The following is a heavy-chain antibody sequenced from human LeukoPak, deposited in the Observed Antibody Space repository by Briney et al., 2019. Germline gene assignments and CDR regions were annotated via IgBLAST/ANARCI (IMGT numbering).Heavy chain of an antibody. CDR3: ARDRISINALDM. CDR2: ISHIGST. Sequence: PSETLSLTCTVSGASISGHYLTWLRQPPGKGLEWIGYISHIGSTNYNPSLKSRVTISVDTSKNQFSLKLTSVTAADTAVCYCARDRISINALDMWGQGTMVTVSS. CDR1: GASISGHY. D-gene: IGHD1-14*01. J-gene: IGHJ3*02. V-gene: IGHV4-59*11.